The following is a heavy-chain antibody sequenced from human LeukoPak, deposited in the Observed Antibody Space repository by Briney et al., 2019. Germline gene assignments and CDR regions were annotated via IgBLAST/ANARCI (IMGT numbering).Heavy chain of an antibody. CDR2: VYHSGIT. CDR3: ARSVGGDYMDV. CDR1: GYSISSGYY. D-gene: IGHD2-2*01. J-gene: IGHJ6*03. V-gene: IGHV4-38-2*01. Sequence: TETLSLTCAVSGYSISSGYYWGLIRQPPGKGLGYGASVYHSGITYYNPSLKGRVTISVDTSKNQFSLKLSSVTAGDTAGYYCARSVGGDYMDVWGKGTTVTVSS.